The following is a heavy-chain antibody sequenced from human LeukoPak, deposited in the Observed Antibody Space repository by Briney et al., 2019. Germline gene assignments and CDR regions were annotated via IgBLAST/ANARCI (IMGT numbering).Heavy chain of an antibody. D-gene: IGHD1-26*01. CDR2: IYGGDTT. J-gene: IGHJ4*02. CDR1: GFTVNSNL. V-gene: IGHV3-53*01. CDR3: ARGHRESGSYTRGYFDY. Sequence: GGSLRLSCAASGFTVNSNLMSWVRQAPGKGLEWVSVIYGGDTTYYADSVKGRFTISRDISKNTLYLQMNSLRAEDTTVYYCARGHRESGSYTRGYFDYWGQGTLVTVSS.